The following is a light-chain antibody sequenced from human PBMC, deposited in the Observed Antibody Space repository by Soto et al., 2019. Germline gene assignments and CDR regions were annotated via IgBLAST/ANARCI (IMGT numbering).Light chain of an antibody. CDR1: QSISDS. V-gene: IGKV1-5*01. CDR2: DAS. CDR3: QQYNAYSRT. Sequence: DIPMTQSPSTLSASVGDRVTIPCRASQSISDSLAWYQQKPGKAPDLLISDASSLERGVPSRFSGSGSGTEFTLTISSMQPDDFAPYYCQQYNAYSRTFGRGAKVDI. J-gene: IGKJ1*01.